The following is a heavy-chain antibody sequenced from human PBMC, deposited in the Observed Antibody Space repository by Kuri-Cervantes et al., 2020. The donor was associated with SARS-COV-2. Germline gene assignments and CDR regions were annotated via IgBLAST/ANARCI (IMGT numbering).Heavy chain of an antibody. D-gene: IGHD6-13*01. CDR2: ISYDGSNK. Sequence: GESLKISCAASGFTFSSYAMHWVRQAPGKGLEWVAVISYDGSNKYYADSVKGRFTISRDNSKNTLYLQMNRLRSDDTAVYYCAREGIAGPFDYWGQGTLVTVSS. V-gene: IGHV3-30-3*01. CDR1: GFTFSSYA. J-gene: IGHJ4*02. CDR3: AREGIAGPFDY.